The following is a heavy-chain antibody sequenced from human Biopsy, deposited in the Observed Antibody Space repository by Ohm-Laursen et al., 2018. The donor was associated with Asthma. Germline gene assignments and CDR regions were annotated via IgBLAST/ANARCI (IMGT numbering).Heavy chain of an antibody. Sequence: TLSLTYVVSGGSISSGYYWTWIRQHPGKGLEWIGFIYYSGSTYYNPSLKSRVSISIDTSKNQFSLKLSSVTAADTAVYYCARAQDYYDSRGYYRSFDYWGQGTLVTVSS. CDR1: GGSISSGYY. V-gene: IGHV4-31*11. CDR3: ARAQDYYDSRGYYRSFDY. D-gene: IGHD3-22*01. CDR2: IYYSGST. J-gene: IGHJ4*02.